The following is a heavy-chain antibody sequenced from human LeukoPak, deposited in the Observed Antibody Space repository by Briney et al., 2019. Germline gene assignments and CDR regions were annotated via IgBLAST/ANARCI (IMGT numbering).Heavy chain of an antibody. J-gene: IGHJ6*02. D-gene: IGHD4-17*01. CDR3: AREKTTVTTFRSDYYPMDV. CDR2: INHRGST. CDR1: GGSFSAYS. V-gene: IGHV4-34*01. Sequence: SETLAVTSAVYGGSFSAYSWSWIRQPPGKGLEWIGEINHRGSTNYNPSLKSRVTISVDTSKNQFSLKLSSVTAADTAVYYCAREKTTVTTFRSDYYPMDVWGQGTTV.